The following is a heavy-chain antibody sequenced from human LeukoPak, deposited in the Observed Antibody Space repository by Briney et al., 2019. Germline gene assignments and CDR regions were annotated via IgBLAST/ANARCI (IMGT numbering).Heavy chain of an antibody. V-gene: IGHV4-61*01. CDR1: GGSVSSGSYY. CDR3: ARAKMAGHIDY. Sequence: SETLSLTCTVSGGSVSSGSYYWSWIRQPPGKGLEWIGYIYYSGSTNYNPSLKGRVTISVDTSKNQFSLKLSSVTAADTAVYYCARAKMAGHIDYWGQGTLVTVSS. J-gene: IGHJ4*02. D-gene: IGHD5-24*01. CDR2: IYYSGST.